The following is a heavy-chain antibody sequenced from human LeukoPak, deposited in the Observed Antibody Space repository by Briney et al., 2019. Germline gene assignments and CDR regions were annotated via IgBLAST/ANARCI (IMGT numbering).Heavy chain of an antibody. V-gene: IGHV4-39*01. D-gene: IGHD2-15*01. J-gene: IGHJ5*02. CDR1: GGSISSSSYY. Sequence: SETLSLTCTVSGGSISSSSYYWGWIRQPPGRGLEWIGSIYYSGSTYYNPSLKSRVTISVDTSKNQFSLKLSSVTAADTAVYYCARHSGYCSGGSCYPNWFDPWGQGTLVIFSS. CDR2: IYYSGST. CDR3: ARHSGYCSGGSCYPNWFDP.